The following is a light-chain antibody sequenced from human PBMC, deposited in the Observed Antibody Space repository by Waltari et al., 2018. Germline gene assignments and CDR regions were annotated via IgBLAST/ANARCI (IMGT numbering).Light chain of an antibody. CDR3: VLYMGSGSYWV. Sequence: QTVVTQEPSFSVSPGGTVTLTCGLSSGSGPPSYFPSWYQQTPGQAPRTLIYRTNTRSSGVPDRFSGHILGKKAALTITGAQADDESDYYCVLYMGSGSYWVFGGGTKLTVL. CDR1: SGSGPPSYF. V-gene: IGLV8-61*01. CDR2: RTN. J-gene: IGLJ3*02.